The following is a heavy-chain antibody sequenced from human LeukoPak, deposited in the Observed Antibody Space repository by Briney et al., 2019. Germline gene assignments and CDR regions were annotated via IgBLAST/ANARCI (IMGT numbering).Heavy chain of an antibody. V-gene: IGHV3-48*03. CDR2: ISGSGNTI. CDR1: GFTFSSYE. J-gene: IGHJ6*02. CDR3: ARDRELRYFDWLPTPYYYYYGMDV. D-gene: IGHD3-9*01. Sequence: GGSLRLSCAASGFTFSSYEMNWVRQAPGKGLEWVSYISGSGNTIYYADSVKGRFTISRDNSKNTLYLQMNSLRAEDTAVYYCARDRELRYFDWLPTPYYYYYGMDVWGQGTTVTVSS.